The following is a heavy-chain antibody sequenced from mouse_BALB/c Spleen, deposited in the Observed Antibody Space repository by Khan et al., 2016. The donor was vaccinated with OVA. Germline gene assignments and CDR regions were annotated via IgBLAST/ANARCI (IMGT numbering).Heavy chain of an antibody. J-gene: IGHJ4*01. V-gene: IGHV9-3-1*01. Sequence: QIQLVQSGPELKKPGETVKISCKASGYAFANNGMNWARQAPGKGLKWMGWINTYTGEPTYAADFKGRFAFSLETSASTAYLQINNLKNEDTATYFCARVGYSGTMDYLGQGTSVIVSS. CDR1: GYAFANNG. CDR2: INTYTGEP. CDR3: ARVGYSGTMDY. D-gene: IGHD2-14*01.